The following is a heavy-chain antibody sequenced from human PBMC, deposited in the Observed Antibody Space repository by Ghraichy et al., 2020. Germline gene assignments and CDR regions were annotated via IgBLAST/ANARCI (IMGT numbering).Heavy chain of an antibody. D-gene: IGHD5-12*01. CDR1: GFTVSSNY. CDR3: ARAPGATAAYGMDV. V-gene: IGHV3-66*01. CDR2: IYSGGST. Sequence: GESLNISCAASGFTVSSNYMSWVRQAPGKGLEWVSVIYSGGSTYYADSVKGRFTISRDNSKNTLYLQMNSLRAEDTAVYYCARAPGATAAYGMDVWGQGTTVTVSS. J-gene: IGHJ6*02.